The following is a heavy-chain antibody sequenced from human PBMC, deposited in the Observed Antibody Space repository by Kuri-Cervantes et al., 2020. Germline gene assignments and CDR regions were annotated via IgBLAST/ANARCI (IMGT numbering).Heavy chain of an antibody. CDR2: INHSGST. D-gene: IGHD6-13*01. J-gene: IGHJ6*03. CDR1: GGSFSGYY. Sequence: GSLRLSCAVYGGSFSGYYWSWIRQPPGKGLEWIGEINHSGSTNYDPSLKSRVTISVDTSKNQFSLKLSSVTAADTAVYYCARGRALAAAGYYYYYYMDVWGKGTTVTVSS. V-gene: IGHV4-34*01. CDR3: ARGRALAAAGYYYYYYMDV.